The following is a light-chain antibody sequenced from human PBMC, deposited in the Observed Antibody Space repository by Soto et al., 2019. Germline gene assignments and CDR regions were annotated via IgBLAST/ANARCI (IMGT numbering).Light chain of an antibody. Sequence: EVVLTQSPGTLSLSPGERATLSCRASQSVGSDYLAWYQQKPDQAPRLLIFDASRRATGIPDRFSGSGSGTDFTLTISRLEPEDFAVYYCQVYTSLPQTFGQGTKVELK. CDR3: QVYTSLPQT. CDR1: QSVGSDY. V-gene: IGKV3-20*01. J-gene: IGKJ1*01. CDR2: DAS.